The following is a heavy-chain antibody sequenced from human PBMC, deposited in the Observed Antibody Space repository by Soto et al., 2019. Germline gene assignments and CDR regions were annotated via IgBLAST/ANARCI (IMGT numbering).Heavy chain of an antibody. D-gene: IGHD2-2*01. V-gene: IGHV5-10-1*01. J-gene: IGHJ6*02. CDR3: ARHEGSTSLDYYYGMDV. CDR2: IDPSDSYT. Sequence: PGESLKISCKGSGCSFISYWISWVRQMPGKGLEWMGRIDPSDSYTNYSPSFQGHVTISADKSISTAYLQWSSLKASDTAMYYCARHEGSTSLDYYYGMDVWGQGTTVTVSS. CDR1: GCSFISYW.